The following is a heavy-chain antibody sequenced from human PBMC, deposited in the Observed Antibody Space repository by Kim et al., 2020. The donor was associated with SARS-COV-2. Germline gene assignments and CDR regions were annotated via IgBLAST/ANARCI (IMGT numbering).Heavy chain of an antibody. Sequence: SETLSLTCTVYGGSFSGYYWSWIRQPPGKGLEWIGEINHSGGTNYIPSLKSRVTISVDTPKKQFSLKLTSVTAADTAVYYCARNPGGTSGGDYWGQGTLVTVSS. CDR3: ARNPGGTSGGDY. CDR1: GGSFSGYY. V-gene: IGHV4-34*01. D-gene: IGHD1-26*01. CDR2: INHSGGT. J-gene: IGHJ4*02.